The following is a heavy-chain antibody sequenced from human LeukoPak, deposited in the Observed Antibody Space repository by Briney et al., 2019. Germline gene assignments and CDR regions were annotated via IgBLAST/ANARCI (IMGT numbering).Heavy chain of an antibody. J-gene: IGHJ5*02. CDR3: ARVYGDYQPS. CDR1: GGSFSGYY. CDR2: INHSGST. D-gene: IGHD4-17*01. V-gene: IGHV4-34*01. Sequence: KPSETLPLTCAVYGGSFSGYYWSWIRQPPGKGLEWIGEINHSGSTNYNPSLKSRVTISVDTSKNQFSLKLSSVTAADTAVYYCARVYGDYQPSWGQGTLVTVSS.